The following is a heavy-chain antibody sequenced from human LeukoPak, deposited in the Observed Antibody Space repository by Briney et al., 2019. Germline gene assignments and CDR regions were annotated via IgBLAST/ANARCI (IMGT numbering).Heavy chain of an antibody. J-gene: IGHJ4*02. D-gene: IGHD6-19*01. CDR1: GYTFTSYG. V-gene: IGHV1-18*01. CDR2: ISAYNGNT. CDR3: ARKGYSSGWYGGFDY. Sequence: ASVKVSCKASGYTFTSYGISWVRQAPGQGLEWMGWISAYNGNTNYAQKLQGRVTMTTDTSTSTAHMELRSLRSDDTAVYYCARKGYSSGWYGGFDYWGQGTLVTVSS.